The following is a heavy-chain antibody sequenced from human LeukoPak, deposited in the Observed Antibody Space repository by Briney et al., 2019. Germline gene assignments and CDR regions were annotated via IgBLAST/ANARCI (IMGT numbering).Heavy chain of an antibody. D-gene: IGHD2-2*02. J-gene: IGHJ6*02. V-gene: IGHV1-69*04. Sequence: SVKVSCKISGGTFTKNAMSWVRQAPGQGLEWMGRIIPVVGVTHYAQKFQGRLTITADHTSTTAYMELSGLTSDDTAVYYCARVQAVGVPIAIDAYYDYGMDVWGQGTTVTVSS. CDR2: IIPVVGVT. CDR1: GGTFTKNA. CDR3: ARVQAVGVPIAIDAYYDYGMDV.